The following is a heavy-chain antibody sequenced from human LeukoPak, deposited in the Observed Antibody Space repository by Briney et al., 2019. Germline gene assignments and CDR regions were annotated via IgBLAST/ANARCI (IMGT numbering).Heavy chain of an antibody. CDR1: GFTFSDYA. J-gene: IGHJ4*02. CDR2: ISDSGGST. CDR3: ARHDSFIPY. V-gene: IGHV3-23*01. Sequence: SGGSLRLSCVASGFTFSDYAMSSVRQAPGKGLEWVSGISDSGGSTYYADSVKGRCTISRDNSRHTVYLQMNNLRAEDTAVYFCARHDSFIPYWGQGTLVTVTS. D-gene: IGHD3-16*02.